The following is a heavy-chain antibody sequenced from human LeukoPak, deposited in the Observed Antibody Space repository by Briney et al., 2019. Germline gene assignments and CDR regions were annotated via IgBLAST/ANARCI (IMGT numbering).Heavy chain of an antibody. V-gene: IGHV4-39*07. CDR1: GGSISSSSYY. CDR2: IYYSGST. CDR3: ARDVSFSYCGGDCYSGGFDY. D-gene: IGHD2-21*02. J-gene: IGHJ4*02. Sequence: PSETLSLTCTVSGGSISSSSYYWGWIRQPPGKGLEWIGSIYYSGSTYYSPSLKSRVTISVDTSKNQFSLKLSSVTAADTAVYYCARDVSFSYCGGDCYSGGFDYWGQGTLVTVSS.